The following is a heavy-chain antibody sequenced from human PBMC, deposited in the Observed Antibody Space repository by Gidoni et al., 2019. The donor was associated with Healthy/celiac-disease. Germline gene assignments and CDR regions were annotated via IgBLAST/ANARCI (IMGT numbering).Heavy chain of an antibody. Sequence: QVQLVESGGGVVQPGRSLRLSCAASGFTFSSYGRHWVRQAPGKGLEWVAVIWYDGSNKYYADSVKGRFTISRDNSKNTLYLQMNSLRAEDTAVYYCARGDSSGFLDYWGQGTLVTVSS. V-gene: IGHV3-33*01. CDR1: GFTFSSYG. CDR2: IWYDGSNK. J-gene: IGHJ4*02. CDR3: ARGDSSGFLDY. D-gene: IGHD3-22*01.